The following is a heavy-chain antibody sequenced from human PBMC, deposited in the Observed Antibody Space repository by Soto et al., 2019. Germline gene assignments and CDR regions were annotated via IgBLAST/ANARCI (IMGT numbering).Heavy chain of an antibody. Sequence: SETLSLTCTVSGGSLNNGGSYWSWLRQSPGKGLEWLGYIYFSGVAYYNPSLKSRLSMSLDMSKRQFSLKLSSVTATDTAVYYSARADYGNDGYYFDFWGQGALVTVS. CDR1: GGSLNNGGSY. CDR3: ARADYGNDGYYFDF. D-gene: IGHD4-17*01. J-gene: IGHJ4*02. V-gene: IGHV4-30-4*01. CDR2: IYFSGVA.